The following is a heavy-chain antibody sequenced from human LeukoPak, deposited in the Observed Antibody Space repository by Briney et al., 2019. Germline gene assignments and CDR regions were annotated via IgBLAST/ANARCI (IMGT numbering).Heavy chain of an antibody. CDR2: IWYDGSNK. CDR1: GFTFSSYG. D-gene: IGHD2-2*01. CDR3: ARDLTRYCSSTSCPTDY. V-gene: IGHV3-33*01. Sequence: GRSLRLSCAASGFTFSSYGMHWVRQAPGKGLEWVAVIWYDGSNKYYADSVKGRFTISRDNSKNTLYLQMNGLRAEDTAVYYCARDLTRYCSSTSCPTDYWGQGTLVTVSS. J-gene: IGHJ4*02.